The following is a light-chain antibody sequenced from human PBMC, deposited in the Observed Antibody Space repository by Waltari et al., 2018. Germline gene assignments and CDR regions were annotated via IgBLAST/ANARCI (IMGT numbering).Light chain of an antibody. J-gene: IGLJ1*01. V-gene: IGLV3-1*01. CDR1: KLGDKY. CDR2: QDT. Sequence: SYELTQPPSVSVSPGQTASITCSGDKLGDKYACWYQQKPGQSPVLVIYQDTKRPSGIPELFAGSNSGNTATLTISGTQAMDEADYYCQAWDSSTPYVFGPGTKVTVL. CDR3: QAWDSSTPYV.